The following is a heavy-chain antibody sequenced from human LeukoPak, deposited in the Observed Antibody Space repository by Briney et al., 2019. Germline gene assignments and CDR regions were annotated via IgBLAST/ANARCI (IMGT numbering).Heavy chain of an antibody. CDR3: AKDKATVRTRGFDY. J-gene: IGHJ4*02. D-gene: IGHD4-17*01. CDR2: IKWNGDST. V-gene: IGHV3-20*04. CDR1: GFTFDDYG. Sequence: PGGSLRLSCPASGFTFDDYGMSWVRQAPGKGLEWISGIKWNGDSTGYADSVKGRFTISRDNAKNFLHLQMNSLRAEDTAVYYCAKDKATVRTRGFDYWGQGTLVTVSS.